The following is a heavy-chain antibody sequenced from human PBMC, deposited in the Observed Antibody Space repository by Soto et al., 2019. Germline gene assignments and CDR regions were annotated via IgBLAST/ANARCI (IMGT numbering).Heavy chain of an antibody. Sequence: ASVKVSCKVSGYTFTDHFLHWVRQAPGQGPEWLGWIKPSSGGTHYAQKFRGRVTFTSDAATDTAYMDLRSLTFDDAAVYYCARVRQGLATFDSLAAWGQGTTV. CDR1: GYTFTDHF. CDR2: IKPSSGGT. V-gene: IGHV1-2*02. J-gene: IGHJ6*02. CDR3: ARVRQGLATFDSLAA. D-gene: IGHD3-16*01.